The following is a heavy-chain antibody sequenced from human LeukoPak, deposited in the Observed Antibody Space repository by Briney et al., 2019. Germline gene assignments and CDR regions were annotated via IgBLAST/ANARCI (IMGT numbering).Heavy chain of an antibody. Sequence: GGSLRLSCAASGFTFSSYGMHWVRQAPGKGLEWVAVIWYDGSNKYYADSVKGRFTISRDNSKNTLYLQMNSLRAEDTAVYYCARHRTVRLDYYYYYMDVWGKGTTVTVSS. V-gene: IGHV3-33*01. CDR3: ARHRTVRLDYYYYYMDV. J-gene: IGHJ6*03. D-gene: IGHD3-22*01. CDR2: IWYDGSNK. CDR1: GFTFSSYG.